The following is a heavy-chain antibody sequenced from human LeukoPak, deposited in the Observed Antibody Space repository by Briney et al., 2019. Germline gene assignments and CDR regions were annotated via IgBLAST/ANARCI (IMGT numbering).Heavy chain of an antibody. V-gene: IGHV3-23*01. CDR2: ISGSGGST. Sequence: GGSLRLSCAASGFTFSSYAMSWVRQAPGKGLEWVSAISGSGGSTYYADSVKGRFTISRDNSKNTLYLQMNSLRAEDTAVYYCAKQPRPTWIQLWGDYWGQGMLVTVSS. J-gene: IGHJ4*02. D-gene: IGHD5-18*01. CDR3: AKQPRPTWIQLWGDY. CDR1: GFTFSSYA.